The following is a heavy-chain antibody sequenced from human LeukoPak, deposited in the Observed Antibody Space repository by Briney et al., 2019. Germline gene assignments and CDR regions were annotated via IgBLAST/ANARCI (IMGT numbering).Heavy chain of an antibody. D-gene: IGHD3-3*01. CDR3: ATGNSITTFGVVIPYNWFDP. V-gene: IGHV4-39*01. J-gene: IGHJ5*02. Sequence: PSETLSLTCTVSGGSISSSSYYWGWIRQPPGKGLEWIGSIYYSGSTYYNPSLKSRVTISVDTSKNQFSLKLSSVTAADTAVYYCATGNSITTFGVVIPYNWFDPWGQGTLVTVSS. CDR2: IYYSGST. CDR1: GGSISSSSYY.